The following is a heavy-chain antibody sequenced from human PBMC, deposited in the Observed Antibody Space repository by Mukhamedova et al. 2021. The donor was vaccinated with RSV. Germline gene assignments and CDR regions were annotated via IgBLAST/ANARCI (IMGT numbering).Heavy chain of an antibody. CDR2: IRYDGSNK. Sequence: GKGLEWVAFIRYDGSNKYYADSVKGRFTISRDNSKNTLYLQMNSLRAEDTAVYYCATDYLWGIVYGYMDDWGQGTTVTVSS. D-gene: IGHD2/OR15-2a*01. CDR3: ATDYLWGIVYGYMDD. V-gene: IGHV3-30*02. J-gene: IGHJ6*03.